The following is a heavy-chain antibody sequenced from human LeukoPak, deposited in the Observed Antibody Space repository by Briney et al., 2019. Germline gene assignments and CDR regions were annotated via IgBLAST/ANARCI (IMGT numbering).Heavy chain of an antibody. CDR3: APRTIYSGSCFDY. Sequence: SETLSLTCAVYGGSFSGYYWSWIRQPPGKGLEWIGEINHSGSTNYNPSLKSRVTISVDTSKNQFSLKLSSVTAADTAVYYCAPRTIYSGSCFDYWGQGTLVTVSS. CDR1: GGSFSGYY. D-gene: IGHD5-12*01. J-gene: IGHJ4*02. V-gene: IGHV4-34*01. CDR2: INHSGST.